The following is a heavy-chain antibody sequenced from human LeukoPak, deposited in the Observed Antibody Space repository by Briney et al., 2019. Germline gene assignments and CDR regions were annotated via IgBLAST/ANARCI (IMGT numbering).Heavy chain of an antibody. CDR3: ARAPGIVVPNSDY. V-gene: IGHV1-69*04. Sequence: ASVKVSCKASGGTFSSYAISWVRQAPGQGLEWMGRIIPILGIANYAQKFQGRVTITADKSTSTAYMELSSLRSDDTAVYYCARAPGIVVPNSDYWGQGTLVTVSS. CDR1: GGTFSSYA. CDR2: IIPILGIA. J-gene: IGHJ4*02. D-gene: IGHD3-22*01.